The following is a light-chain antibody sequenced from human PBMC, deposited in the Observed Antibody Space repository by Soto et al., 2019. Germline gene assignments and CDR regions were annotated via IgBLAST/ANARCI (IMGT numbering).Light chain of an antibody. CDR2: AAS. J-gene: IGKJ3*01. CDR1: QDIRND. CDR3: LQGYNFPHT. V-gene: IGKV1-6*01. Sequence: AIPMTQSPSSLSASVGDRVTITCRASQDIRNDLGWYQQKPGKAPTLLIYAASTLQTGVPPRSSGSGSGTDFTLTITSLQPEDFATYYCLQGYNFPHTFGPGTKVDI.